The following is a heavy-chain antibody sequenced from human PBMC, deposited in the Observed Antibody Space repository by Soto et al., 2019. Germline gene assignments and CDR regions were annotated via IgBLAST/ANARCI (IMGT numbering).Heavy chain of an antibody. CDR1: GFRFSLYS. Sequence: GGSLRLSCETSGFRFSLYSMNWVRQAPGKWLEWVAYIKQDGSEKSYVDSVKGRFSISRDNTKNTVYLQMNSLRAEDTAVYYCAKIGSVRAVLDPWGQGXLVTVYS. D-gene: IGHD3-10*01. CDR2: IKQDGSEK. V-gene: IGHV3-7*03. J-gene: IGHJ5*02. CDR3: AKIGSVRAVLDP.